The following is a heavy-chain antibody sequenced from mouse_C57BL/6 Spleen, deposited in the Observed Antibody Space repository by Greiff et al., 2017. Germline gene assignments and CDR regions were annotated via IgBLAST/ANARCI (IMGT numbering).Heavy chain of an antibody. V-gene: IGHV5-17*01. CDR3: ARGRPSSYYFDY. CDR1: GFTFSDYG. CDR2: ISSGSSTI. J-gene: IGHJ2*01. Sequence: EVKLVESGGGLVKPGGSLKLSCAASGFTFSDYGMHWVRQAPEKGLEWVAYISSGSSTIYYADTVKGRFTISRDNAKNTLFLQLTRLRSEDTAMYYCARGRPSSYYFDYWGQGTTLTVSS.